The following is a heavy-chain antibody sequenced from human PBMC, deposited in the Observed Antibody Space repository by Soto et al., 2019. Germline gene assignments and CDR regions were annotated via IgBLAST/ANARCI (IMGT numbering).Heavy chain of an antibody. CDR2: IIPIFGTA. V-gene: IGHV1-69*13. D-gene: IGHD3-22*01. CDR1: GGTFSSYA. J-gene: IGHJ4*02. Sequence: SVKVSCKASGGTFSSYAISWVRQAPGQGLEWMGGIIPIFGTANYAQKFQGRVTITADESTSTAYMGLSSLRSEDTAVYYCASLGEDSSGYYRRPYYFDYWGQGTLVTVSS. CDR3: ASLGEDSSGYYRRPYYFDY.